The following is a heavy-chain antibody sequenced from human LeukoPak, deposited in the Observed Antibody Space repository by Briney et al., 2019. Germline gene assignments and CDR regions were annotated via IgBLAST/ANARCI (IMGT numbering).Heavy chain of an antibody. D-gene: IGHD1-26*01. CDR1: GFTFGSYA. J-gene: IGHJ4*02. CDR2: VSGSGGNT. V-gene: IGHV3-23*01. Sequence: GGSLRLACAASGFTFGSYAMSWVRQAPGKGLEWVSAVSGSGGNTYYADSVKGRVTISRDNSKNTRYLQMNSLRAEDTAVYYCARGRGSPRYYFDYWGQGTLVTVPS. CDR3: ARGRGSPRYYFDY.